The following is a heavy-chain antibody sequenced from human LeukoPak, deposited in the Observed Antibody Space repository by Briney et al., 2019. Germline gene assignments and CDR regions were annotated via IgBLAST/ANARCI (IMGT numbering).Heavy chain of an antibody. CDR2: INPSGGST. CDR3: ARGSLIGDY. CDR1: GYTFTNYY. Sequence: ASVKVSCKASGYTFTNYYMHWVRQAPGQGLEWMGIINPSGGSTSYAQKFQGRVTITRNTSISTAYMELSSLRSEDTAVYYCARGSLIGDYWGQGTLVTVSS. D-gene: IGHD2-8*01. V-gene: IGHV1-46*01. J-gene: IGHJ4*02.